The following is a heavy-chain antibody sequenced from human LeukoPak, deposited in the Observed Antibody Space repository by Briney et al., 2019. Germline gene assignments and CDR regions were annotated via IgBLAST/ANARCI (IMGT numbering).Heavy chain of an antibody. Sequence: PGRSLRLSCAASGFTFSSYGMHWVRQAPGKGLEWVAVISYDGSNKYYADSVKGRFTISRDNSKNTLYLQMNSLRAEDTAVYYCAKGAGRIQLWFVYWGQGTLVTVSS. D-gene: IGHD5-18*01. CDR2: ISYDGSNK. CDR1: GFTFSSYG. CDR3: AKGAGRIQLWFVY. J-gene: IGHJ4*02. V-gene: IGHV3-30*18.